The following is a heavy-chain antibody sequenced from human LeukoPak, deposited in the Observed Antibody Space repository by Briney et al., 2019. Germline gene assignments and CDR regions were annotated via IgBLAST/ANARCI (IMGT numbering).Heavy chain of an antibody. CDR3: AREKDYGDYLPSEHPLLGGY. Sequence: GSLRLSCAASGFTFSSYAMHWVRQAPGKGLEWVAVISYDGSNKYYADSVKGRFTISRDNSKNTLYLQMNSLRAEDTAVYYCAREKDYGDYLPSEHPLLGGYWGQGTLVTVSS. J-gene: IGHJ4*02. D-gene: IGHD4-17*01. CDR1: GFTFSSYA. CDR2: ISYDGSNK. V-gene: IGHV3-30-3*01.